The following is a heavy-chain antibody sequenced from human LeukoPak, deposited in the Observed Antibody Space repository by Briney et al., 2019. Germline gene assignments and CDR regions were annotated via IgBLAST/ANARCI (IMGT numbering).Heavy chain of an antibody. CDR3: ARGDDYGDISEFRFDY. J-gene: IGHJ4*02. D-gene: IGHD4-17*01. Sequence: NSSETLSLTCTVSGGSISSSSYYWGWIRQPPGKGLEWIGSIYYSGSTYYNPSLKSRVTISVDTSKNQSSLKLSSVTAADTAVYYCARGDDYGDISEFRFDYWGQGTLVTVSS. CDR2: IYYSGST. V-gene: IGHV4-39*07. CDR1: GGSISSSSYY.